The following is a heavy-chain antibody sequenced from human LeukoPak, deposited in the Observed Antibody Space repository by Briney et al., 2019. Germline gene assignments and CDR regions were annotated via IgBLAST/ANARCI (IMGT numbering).Heavy chain of an antibody. CDR2: IYTSGST. V-gene: IGHV4-61*02. CDR3: ARGRRGYSGGREYYFDY. Sequence: PSETLSLTCSVSGGSISSGTYYWSWIRQPAGKGLEWIGRIYTSGSTNYNPSLKSRVTISVDTSKNQFSLKLSSVTAADTAVYYCARGRRGYSGGREYYFDYWGQGTLVTVSS. J-gene: IGHJ4*02. D-gene: IGHD5-12*01. CDR1: GGSISSGTYY.